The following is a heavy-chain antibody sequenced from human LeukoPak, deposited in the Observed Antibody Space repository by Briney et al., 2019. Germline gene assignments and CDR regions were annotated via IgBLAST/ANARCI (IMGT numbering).Heavy chain of an antibody. J-gene: IGHJ5*02. CDR1: GYTFTGYY. V-gene: IGHV1-2*02. CDR3: AKPRAEIMITFGGVSGDYNWFDP. D-gene: IGHD3-16*01. CDR2: INPNSGGT. Sequence: ASVKVSCKASGYTFTGYYMHWVRQAPGQGLEWMGWINPNSGGTNYAQKFQGRVTMTRDTSISTAYMELSRLRSDDTAVYYCAKPRAEIMITFGGVSGDYNWFDPWGQGTLVTVSS.